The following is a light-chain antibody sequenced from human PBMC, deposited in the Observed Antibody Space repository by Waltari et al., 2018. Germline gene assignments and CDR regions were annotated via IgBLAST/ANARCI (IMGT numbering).Light chain of an antibody. CDR1: ISYLGAYTY. V-gene: IGLV2-14*01. Sequence: QSALTQPASVSGSPGQPIPIPCTGPISYLGAYTYVSWYQHPPGKAPKLMIYEATNRPSGISNRFSGSKSGNTASLTISGLQAEDEADYYCSSYTRSSTWVFGGGTKLTVL. CDR3: SSYTRSSTWV. J-gene: IGLJ2*01. CDR2: EAT.